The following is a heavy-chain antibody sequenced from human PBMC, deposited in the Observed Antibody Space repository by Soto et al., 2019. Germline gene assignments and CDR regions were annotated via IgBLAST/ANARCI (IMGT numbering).Heavy chain of an antibody. V-gene: IGHV3-53*02. CDR3: TTYTGYGMDV. D-gene: IGHD3-16*01. CDR1: GFIVSSKY. CDR2: NYTGGST. J-gene: IGHJ6*02. Sequence: EVQMVETGGGLSQPGGSLRLSCAVSGFIVSSKYMTWVRQAPGKGLEWVSVNYTGGSTHYADSARGRFTISRDSSKNTLYLQMNSLRAEDAAVYYCTTYTGYGMDVWGQGTTVTVSS.